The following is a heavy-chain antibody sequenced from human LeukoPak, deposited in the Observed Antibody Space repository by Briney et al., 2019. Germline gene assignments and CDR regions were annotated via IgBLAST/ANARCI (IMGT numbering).Heavy chain of an antibody. Sequence: GGSLRLSCAASGFTFSSYAMSWVRQAPGKGLEWVSAISGSGGSTYYADSVKGRFTISRDNAKNSLYLQMNSLRAEDTAVYYCARDSGAYYDSSGYQNWGQGTLVTVSS. D-gene: IGHD3-22*01. CDR3: ARDSGAYYDSSGYQN. CDR2: ISGSGGST. V-gene: IGHV3-23*01. J-gene: IGHJ4*02. CDR1: GFTFSSYA.